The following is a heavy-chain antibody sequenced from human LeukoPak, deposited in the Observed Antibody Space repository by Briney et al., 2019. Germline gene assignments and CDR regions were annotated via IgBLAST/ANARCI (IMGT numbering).Heavy chain of an antibody. D-gene: IGHD3-22*01. CDR1: GYTFTSHV. V-gene: IGHV7-4-1*02. Sequence: ASVKVSCKASGYTFTSHVINWVRQAPGQGLEWMGWINTNTGNPTYAQGFTGRFVFSLDTSVSTAYLQISSLKAEDTAVYYCARRVGGYSELYYYYMDVWGKGTTVTVSS. CDR3: ARRVGGYSELYYYYMDV. J-gene: IGHJ6*03. CDR2: INTNTGNP.